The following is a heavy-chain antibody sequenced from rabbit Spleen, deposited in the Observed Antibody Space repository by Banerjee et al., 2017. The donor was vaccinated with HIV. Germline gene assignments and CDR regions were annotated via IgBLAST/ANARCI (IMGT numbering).Heavy chain of an antibody. Sequence: QLKETGGGLVQPGGSLTLSCKASGFDFSSYYMSWVRQAPGKGLEWIGYIDPIFGSTYYASWVNGRFTISSHNAQNTLYLQLNSLTAADTATYFCARDPYTLADNSGLWGPGTLVTVS. V-gene: IGHV1S7*01. CDR3: ARDPYTLADNSGL. J-gene: IGHJ6*01. CDR1: GFDFSSYY. D-gene: IGHD1-1*01. CDR2: IDPIFGST.